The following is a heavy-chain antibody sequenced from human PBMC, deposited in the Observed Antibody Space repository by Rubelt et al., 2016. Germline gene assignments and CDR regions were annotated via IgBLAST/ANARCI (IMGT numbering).Heavy chain of an antibody. D-gene: IGHD1-26*01. J-gene: IGHJ2*01. CDR1: GGSFSGYY. V-gene: IGHV4-34*01. Sequence: QVQLQQWGAGLLKPSETLSLTCAVYGGSFSGYYWSWIRQPPGQGLEWIGEINHSGSTNYNPSLKSRVTISVDTSKNQFSLKLSSVTAADTAVYYCARRRRYSGSSYWYFDLWGRGTLVTVSS. CDR2: INHSGST. CDR3: ARRRRYSGSSYWYFDL.